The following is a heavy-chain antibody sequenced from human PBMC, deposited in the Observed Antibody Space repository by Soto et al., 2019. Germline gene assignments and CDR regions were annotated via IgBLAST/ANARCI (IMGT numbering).Heavy chain of an antibody. Sequence: GGSLRLSCAASGFTFSSYEMNRVRQAPGKGLEWVSYISSSGSTIYYADSVKGLFTISRDNAKNSLYLQMNSLRAEDTAVYDCARFSKQQLVELVNYSYYGMVVGGQGTTVTVS. CDR2: ISSSGSTI. J-gene: IGHJ6*02. D-gene: IGHD6-13*01. V-gene: IGHV3-48*03. CDR3: ARFSKQQLVELVNYSYYGMVV. CDR1: GFTFSSYE.